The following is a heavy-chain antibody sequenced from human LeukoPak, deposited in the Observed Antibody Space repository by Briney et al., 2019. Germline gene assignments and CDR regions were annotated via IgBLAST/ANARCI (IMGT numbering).Heavy chain of an antibody. Sequence: GGSLRLSCVASGFTFSSHGMNWVRQAPGKGLEWVGRSRNKVNSYTTEYAASVKGRFTISRDDSKNSLYVQMNSLKIEDTAVYYCARDLGSWGQGTLVTVSS. D-gene: IGHD3-16*01. V-gene: IGHV3-72*01. J-gene: IGHJ5*02. CDR1: GFTFSSHG. CDR2: SRNKVNSYTT. CDR3: ARDLGS.